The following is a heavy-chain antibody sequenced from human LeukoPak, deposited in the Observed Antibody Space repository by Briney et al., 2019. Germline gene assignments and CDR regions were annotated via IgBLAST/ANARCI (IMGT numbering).Heavy chain of an antibody. CDR2: INLNSSGT. V-gene: IGHV1-2*02. D-gene: IGHD2-15*01. Sequence: GASVKVSCKASGYTFTDYYMHWVRQAPGQGLEWMGWINLNSSGTNFAQRFQGRVTMTRDTSISTAYMDLSRLISDDTAVYYCARDAGYCTGGSCWYFDHWGQGTLVTVSS. CDR1: GYTFTDYY. J-gene: IGHJ4*02. CDR3: ARDAGYCTGGSCWYFDH.